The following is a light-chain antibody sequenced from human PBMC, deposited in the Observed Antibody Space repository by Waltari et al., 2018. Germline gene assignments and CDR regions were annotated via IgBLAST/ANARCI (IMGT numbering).Light chain of an antibody. CDR1: SSDLGSYNL. V-gene: IGLV2-23*03. Sequence: QSALTQPAFVSGSPGQSITISCTGTSSDLGSYNLVSWYQQHPGKAPKLLIYEGSKRPSGVSNRFSGSKSGNTASLTISGLQTEDEADYYCCSYAGSSIFVVFGGGTKLTVL. J-gene: IGLJ2*01. CDR3: CSYAGSSIFVV. CDR2: EGS.